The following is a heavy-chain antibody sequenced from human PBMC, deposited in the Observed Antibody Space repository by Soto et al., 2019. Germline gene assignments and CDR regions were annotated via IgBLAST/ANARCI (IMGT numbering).Heavy chain of an antibody. CDR3: ARVPYCSSTSCYTRYYYGMDV. V-gene: IGHV1-18*01. J-gene: IGHJ6*02. D-gene: IGHD2-2*02. CDR2: ISAYNGNT. Sequence: ASLPVSCQASGYTFTSYGSSWVRQAPGQGLEWLGWISAYNGNTNYAQKLQGRVTMTTDTSTSTAYMELRSLRSDDTAVYYCARVPYCSSTSCYTRYYYGMDVWGQGTTVTVSS. CDR1: GYTFTSYG.